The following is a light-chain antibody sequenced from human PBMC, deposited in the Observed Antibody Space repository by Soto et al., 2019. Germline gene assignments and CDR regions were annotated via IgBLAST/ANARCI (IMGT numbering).Light chain of an antibody. V-gene: IGLV2-14*03. J-gene: IGLJ2*01. CDR1: SCDVGLYNY. CDR2: DVN. CDR3: SSYTSDTTHVV. Sequence: QSALTQPASVSGSPGQSITISCTGSSCDVGLYNYVSWYQQHPGKAPKLMIYDVNDRPSGVSDRFSGSKSGNTASLTISGLQADDEADYFCSSYTSDTTHVVFGGGTKLTVL.